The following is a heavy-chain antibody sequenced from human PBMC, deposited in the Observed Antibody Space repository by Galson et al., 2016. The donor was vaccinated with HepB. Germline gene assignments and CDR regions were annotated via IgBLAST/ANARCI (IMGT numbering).Heavy chain of an antibody. CDR3: ARVEGGCSRTSCVLDP. Sequence: TLSLTCTVSGGSISSGDFYWSWIRQPPGKGLEWIGYIYYSGITSGITYYNSSLKSRVSISVDTSKNQFSLKLTSVTPADTAVYYCARVEGGCSRTSCVLDPWGQGTLVTVSS. D-gene: IGHD2-2*01. V-gene: IGHV4-30-4*01. CDR1: GGSISSGDFY. CDR2: IYYSGITSGIT. J-gene: IGHJ5*02.